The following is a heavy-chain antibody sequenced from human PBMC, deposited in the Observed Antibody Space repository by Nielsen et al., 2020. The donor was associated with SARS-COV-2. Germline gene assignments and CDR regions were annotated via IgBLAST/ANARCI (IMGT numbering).Heavy chain of an antibody. V-gene: IGHV4-39*01. CDR1: GGSISSSSFY. Sequence: SETLSLTCTVSGGSISSSSFYWGWIRQPPGKGLEWIGSIYYSGSTYYNPSLKSRVTISVDTSKNQSSLKLSSVTAADTAVYFCARHGSLYATSGPWGQGTLVTVSS. CDR2: IYYSGST. J-gene: IGHJ4*02. D-gene: IGHD2-15*01. CDR3: ARHGSLYATSGP.